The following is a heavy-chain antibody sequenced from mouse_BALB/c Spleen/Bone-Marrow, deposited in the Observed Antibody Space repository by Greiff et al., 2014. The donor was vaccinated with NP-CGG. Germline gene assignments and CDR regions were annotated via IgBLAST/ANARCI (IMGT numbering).Heavy chain of an antibody. J-gene: IGHJ1*01. V-gene: IGHV2-9*02. Sequence: VKLMESGPGLVAPSQSLSITCTVSGFSLTSYGVHWVRQPPGKGLEWLGLIWAGGSTNYNSALMSRLSISKDNSKSQVFLKMNSLQTDDTAMYYCARKDYGSRGGYFDVWDAGTTVTVSS. CDR1: GFSLTSYG. D-gene: IGHD1-1*01. CDR3: ARKDYGSRGGYFDV. CDR2: IWAGGST.